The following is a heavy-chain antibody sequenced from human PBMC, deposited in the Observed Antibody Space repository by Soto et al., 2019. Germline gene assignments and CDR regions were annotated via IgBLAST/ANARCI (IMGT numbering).Heavy chain of an antibody. D-gene: IGHD2-2*01. V-gene: IGHV3-23*01. J-gene: IGHJ6*02. CDR2: ISASGGST. CDR1: GFTFSSYA. CDR3: AKVGVRVVPASFNV. Sequence: LRLSCAASGFTFSSYAMSWVRQAPGKGLEWVSAISASGGSTYYADSVKGRFTISRDNSKNTLYLQMNSLRAEDTAVYYCAKVGVRVVPASFNVWGQGTTVTVSS.